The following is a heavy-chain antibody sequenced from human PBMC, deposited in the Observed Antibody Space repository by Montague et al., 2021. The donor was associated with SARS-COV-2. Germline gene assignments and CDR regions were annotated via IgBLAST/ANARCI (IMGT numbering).Heavy chain of an antibody. Sequence: SETRSLTCTVSGGSISNSSYYWGWIRQPPGKGLEWIGNIYYSGSTYYNPSLKSRVTISVDTSKNQFSLKLSSVTAADTAVYYCARQKMGSVTIFGVVMYDRWFDPWGQGTLVTVSS. V-gene: IGHV4-39*01. CDR1: GGSISNSSYY. CDR2: IYYSGST. J-gene: IGHJ5*02. D-gene: IGHD3-3*01. CDR3: ARQKMGSVTIFGVVMYDRWFDP.